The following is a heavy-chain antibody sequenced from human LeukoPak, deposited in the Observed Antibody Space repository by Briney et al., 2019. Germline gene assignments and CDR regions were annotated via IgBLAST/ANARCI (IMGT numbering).Heavy chain of an antibody. Sequence: PGGSLRLSCTVSGFTVSSNSMSWVRQAPGKGLEWVSFIYSDNTHYSDSVKGRFTISRDNSKNTLYLQMNSLRAEDTAVYYCAKPAISSRGWCYDYWGQGTLVTVSS. CDR1: GFTVSSNS. V-gene: IGHV3-53*01. CDR3: AKPAISSRGWCYDY. J-gene: IGHJ4*02. D-gene: IGHD6-19*01. CDR2: IYSDNT.